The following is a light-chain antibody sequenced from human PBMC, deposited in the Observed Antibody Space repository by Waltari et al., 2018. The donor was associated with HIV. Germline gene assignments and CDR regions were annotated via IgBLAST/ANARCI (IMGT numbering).Light chain of an antibody. V-gene: IGLV2-14*03. CDR1: SSDVGGYNS. CDR2: DVG. J-gene: IGLJ2*01. CDR3: SSYTSSSTVV. Sequence: QSALTQPASVSGSPGQSITISCTGTSSDVGGYNSVPWYQQHPGKAPKLMIDDVGNRALWVSTRFSGSKFGTTACLTISGLQAEDEADYYCSSYTSSSTVVFGGGTKLTVL.